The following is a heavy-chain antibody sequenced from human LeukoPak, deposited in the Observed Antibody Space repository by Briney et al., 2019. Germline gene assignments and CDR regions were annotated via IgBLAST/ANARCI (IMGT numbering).Heavy chain of an antibody. J-gene: IGHJ4*02. CDR2: IKEDGSEK. V-gene: IGHV3-7*03. CDR1: GFMFSKHW. D-gene: IGHD2-21*01. CDR3: ATSYPGACHY. Sequence: GGSLRLSCAVSGFMFSKHWMSWVRQAPGKGLEWVANIKEDGSEKYYVDPVKGRFAISRDNTKNSLYLQMNSLRAEDTAVYYCATSYPGACHYWGQGTLVTVSS.